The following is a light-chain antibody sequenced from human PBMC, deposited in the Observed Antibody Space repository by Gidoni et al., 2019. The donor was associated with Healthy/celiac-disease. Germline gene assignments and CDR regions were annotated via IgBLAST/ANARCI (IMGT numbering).Light chain of an antibody. CDR1: QSISSY. CDR2: AAS. V-gene: IGKV1-39*01. Sequence: DIQMTQSPSSLSASVGDRVTITCRASQSISSYFNWYQQKPGKAPKLLIYAASSLQSGVPSRFSGSVSGTDFTLTFSSLQPEDFAPYYCQQSYSTPLTFGGGTQVEI. CDR3: QQSYSTPLT. J-gene: IGKJ4*01.